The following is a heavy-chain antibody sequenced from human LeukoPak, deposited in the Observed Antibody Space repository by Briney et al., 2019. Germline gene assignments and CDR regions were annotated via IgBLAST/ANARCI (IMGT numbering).Heavy chain of an antibody. D-gene: IGHD2-21*02. CDR1: GFTFRSYT. J-gene: IGHJ6*02. CDR3: ARGRGGDWTFYYYYGMDV. V-gene: IGHV3-48*04. CDR2: ISGSSSTI. Sequence: SGGSLRLSRAASGFTFRSYTMNWVRQAPGKGLEWVSYISGSSSTIYYADSVKGRFTISRDNAKNSLYLQMNSLRAEDTAVYYCARGRGGDWTFYYYYGMDVWGQGTTVTVSS.